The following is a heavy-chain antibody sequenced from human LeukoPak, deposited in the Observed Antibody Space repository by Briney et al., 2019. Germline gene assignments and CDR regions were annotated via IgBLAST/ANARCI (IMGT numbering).Heavy chain of an antibody. V-gene: IGHV1-18*01. CDR1: GYTFTSYG. D-gene: IGHD6-19*01. Sequence: ASVKVSCKASGYTFTSYGISRVRQAPGQGLEWMGWISAYNGNTNYAQKLQGRVTMTTDTSTSTAYMELRSLRSDDTAVYYCARDVLIAVAGGAFDIWGQGTMVTVSS. J-gene: IGHJ3*02. CDR3: ARDVLIAVAGGAFDI. CDR2: ISAYNGNT.